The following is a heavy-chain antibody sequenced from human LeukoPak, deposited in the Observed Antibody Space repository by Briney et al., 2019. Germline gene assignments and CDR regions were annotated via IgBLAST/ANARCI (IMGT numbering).Heavy chain of an antibody. CDR3: ARDRPLLGGGYYGLDV. V-gene: IGHV3-74*01. J-gene: IGHJ6*02. CDR1: GFTFSTYW. Sequence: PGGSLRLSCAASGFTFSTYWMHWVRQAPEKGLVWVSRITSDGSSTSYADSVKGRFTISRDNAKNTLYLQMSSLRAEDTAVYYCARDRPLLGGGYYGLDVWGQGTTVTVSS. D-gene: IGHD3-10*01. CDR2: ITSDGSST.